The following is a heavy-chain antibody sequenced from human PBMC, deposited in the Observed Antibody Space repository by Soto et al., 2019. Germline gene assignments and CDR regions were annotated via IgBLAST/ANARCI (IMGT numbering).Heavy chain of an antibody. Sequence: GGSLRLSCAASGFTVSSNYMSWVRQAPGKGLEWVSVIYSGGSTYYADSVKGRFTISRDNSKNTLYLQMNSLRAEDTAVYYCARGQTTFTGGYGDPYKITWGQGTLVTVSS. CDR1: GFTVSSNY. CDR2: IYSGGST. J-gene: IGHJ4*02. V-gene: IGHV3-66*01. CDR3: ARGQTTFTGGYGDPYKIT. D-gene: IGHD4-17*01.